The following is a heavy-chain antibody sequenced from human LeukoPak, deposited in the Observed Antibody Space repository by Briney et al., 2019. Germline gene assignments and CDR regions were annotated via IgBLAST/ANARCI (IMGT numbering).Heavy chain of an antibody. J-gene: IGHJ4*02. CDR1: GGTFSSYA. D-gene: IGHD5-18*01. V-gene: IGHV1-69*13. CDR2: IIPIFGTA. CDR3: ARDRARDTAMVHLFDY. Sequence: GASVKVSCKASGGTFSSYAISWVRQAPGQGLGWMGGIIPIFGTANYAQKFQGRVTITADESTSTAYMELSSLRSEDTAVYYCARDRARDTAMVHLFDYWGQGTLVTVSS.